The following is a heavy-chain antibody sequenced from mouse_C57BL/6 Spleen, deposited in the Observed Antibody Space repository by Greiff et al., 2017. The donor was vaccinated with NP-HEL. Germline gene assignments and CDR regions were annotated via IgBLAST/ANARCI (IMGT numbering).Heavy chain of an antibody. D-gene: IGHD1-1*01. CDR1: GYTFTDYN. CDR2: INPNNGGT. Sequence: VQLKQSGPELVKPGASVKIPCKASGYTFTDYNMDWVKQSHGKSLEWIGDINPNNGGTIYNQKFKGKATLTVDKSSSTAYMELRSLTSEDTAVYYCARGSRGYFDVWGTGTTVTVSS. J-gene: IGHJ1*03. V-gene: IGHV1-18*01. CDR3: ARGSRGYFDV.